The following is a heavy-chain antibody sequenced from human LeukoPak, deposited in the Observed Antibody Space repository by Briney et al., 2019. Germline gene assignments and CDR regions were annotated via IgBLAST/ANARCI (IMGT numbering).Heavy chain of an antibody. CDR3: ARGKWSIFGVVTEDDAFDI. J-gene: IGHJ3*02. CDR2: IWYDGSNK. Sequence: GGSLRLSCAASGFTFSSYGMPWVRQAPGKGLEWVAVIWYDGSNKYYADSVKGGFTISRDNSKNTLYLQMNSLRAEDTAVYYCARGKWSIFGVVTEDDAFDIWGQGTMVTVSS. V-gene: IGHV3-33*01. CDR1: GFTFSSYG. D-gene: IGHD3-3*01.